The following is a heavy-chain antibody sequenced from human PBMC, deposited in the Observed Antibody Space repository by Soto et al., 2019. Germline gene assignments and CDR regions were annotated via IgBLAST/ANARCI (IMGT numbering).Heavy chain of an antibody. Sequence: GGSLRLSCAASGFTFSSHAMSWVRQAPGKGLEWVSTIVNGGGDTYYADSVKGRFTISRDNSKNTLYLQMNSLRAEDTAIYYCASGSGYCTSTSCYVYFDYWGQGTLVTVSS. V-gene: IGHV3-23*01. CDR3: ASGSGYCTSTSCYVYFDY. CDR1: GFTFSSHA. J-gene: IGHJ4*02. CDR2: IVNGGGDT. D-gene: IGHD2-2*01.